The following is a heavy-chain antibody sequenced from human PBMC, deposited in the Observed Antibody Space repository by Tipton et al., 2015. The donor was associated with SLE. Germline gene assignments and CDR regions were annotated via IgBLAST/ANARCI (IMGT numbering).Heavy chain of an antibody. J-gene: IGHJ4*02. CDR2: IKQDGSEK. V-gene: IGHV3-7*01. CDR1: GFTFSSYW. CDR3: ARGKYYFDY. D-gene: IGHD2/OR15-2a*01. Sequence: SLRLSCAASGFTFSSYWMSWVRQAPGKGLEWVANIKQDGSEKFYVDSVKGRFTISRDNAKNSLYVQMNNLRGEDTAVYYCARGKYYFDYWGQGALVTVSS.